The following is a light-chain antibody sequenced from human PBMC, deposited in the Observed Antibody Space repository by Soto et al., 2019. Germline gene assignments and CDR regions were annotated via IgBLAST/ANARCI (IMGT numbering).Light chain of an antibody. CDR1: QTISFY. CDR3: QQSFSTPHT. Sequence: IQMTQSPSSLSASVGDTVTITCRASQTISFYLNWYQQKPGRTPSLLIYATSSLQSGVPSRFDGSGSGTEFTLTISSLQPDDFATYYCQQSFSTPHTFGQGTKLELK. CDR2: ATS. V-gene: IGKV1-39*01. J-gene: IGKJ2*01.